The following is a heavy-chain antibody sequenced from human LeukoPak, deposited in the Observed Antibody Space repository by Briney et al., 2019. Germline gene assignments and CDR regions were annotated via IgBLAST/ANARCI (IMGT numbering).Heavy chain of an antibody. D-gene: IGHD3-3*01. Sequence: GESLKISCKGSGFRFTSYWIGWVRQMPGKGLEWMGTIYPGDSDIRYSPSFQGQVTISVDKSINTAYLQWSSLKASDTAVYYCARQGLRYLDWSVDSWGQGTLVTVSS. J-gene: IGHJ4*02. CDR1: GFRFTSYW. CDR2: IYPGDSDI. CDR3: ARQGLRYLDWSVDS. V-gene: IGHV5-51*01.